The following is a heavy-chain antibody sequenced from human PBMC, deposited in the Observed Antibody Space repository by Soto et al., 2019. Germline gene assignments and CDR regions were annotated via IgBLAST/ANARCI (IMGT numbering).Heavy chain of an antibody. CDR3: ARRAETNGWNGFGADKYYFDF. J-gene: IGHJ4*02. D-gene: IGHD1-1*01. V-gene: IGHV1-8*01. CDR1: GYTFTSYD. Sequence: ASVKVSCKASGYTFTSYDIYWVRQATGQGLEWMGWMNPSTGNTGYAQKFQGRVTMTSDTSISTAHMELSSLRSEDTAVYYCARRAETNGWNGFGADKYYFDFWGQGTLVTVSS. CDR2: MNPSTGNT.